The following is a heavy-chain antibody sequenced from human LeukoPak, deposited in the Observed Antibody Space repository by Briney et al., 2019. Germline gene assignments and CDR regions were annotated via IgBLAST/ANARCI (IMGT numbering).Heavy chain of an antibody. V-gene: IGHV3-23*01. CDR1: GFTFSNYA. D-gene: IGHD3-10*01. CDR2: VSVGGTTT. Sequence: PGGSLRLSCVASGFTFSNYAMSWIRQAPGKGLEWVSSVSVGGTTTYYADSVKGRFSISRDNSENTLYLQTNGLRADDTAVYSCAKDLDYYGSGSYFQPHAFDIWGQGTMVTVSS. J-gene: IGHJ3*02. CDR3: AKDLDYYGSGSYFQPHAFDI.